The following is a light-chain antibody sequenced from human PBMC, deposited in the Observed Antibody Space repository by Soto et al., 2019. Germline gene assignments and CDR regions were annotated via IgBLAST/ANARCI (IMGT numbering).Light chain of an antibody. Sequence: DIQMTQSPSSLSASVGDRVTITCRASQSISSNLNWYQQKTGEAPKLLIYVASSLQSGGPSRFSGSESGTDFTLTISRLHPDDFASYYGQQSYSTPYTCGQRTMLEIK. CDR1: QSISSN. J-gene: IGKJ2*01. CDR2: VAS. CDR3: QQSYSTPYT. V-gene: IGKV1-39*01.